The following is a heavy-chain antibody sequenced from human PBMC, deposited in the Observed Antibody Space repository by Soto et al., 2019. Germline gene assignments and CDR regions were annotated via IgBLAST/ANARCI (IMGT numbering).Heavy chain of an antibody. J-gene: IGHJ4*02. CDR3: SKDHLGGLHGAHWFDY. D-gene: IGHD3-16*01. CDR1: GFTFDDYA. CDR2: ISWNSGSI. Sequence: GGSLRLSCAASGFTFDDYAMHWVRQAPGKGLEWVSGISWNSGSIGYADSVKGRFTISRDNAKNSLYLQMNSLRAEDTALYYCSKDHLGGLHGAHWFDYWGQGTLVTVSS. V-gene: IGHV3-9*01.